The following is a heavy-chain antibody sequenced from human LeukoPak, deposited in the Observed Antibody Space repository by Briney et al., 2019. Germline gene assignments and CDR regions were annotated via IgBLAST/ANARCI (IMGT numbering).Heavy chain of an antibody. CDR1: GGSISSGSYY. CDR3: ARGAYSSSWYEGYYFDY. D-gene: IGHD6-13*01. CDR2: IYTSGST. Sequence: SETLSLTCTVSGGSISSGSYYWSWIRQPAGKGLEWIGRIYTSGSTNYNPSLKSRVTMSVDTSKNQFSLKLSSVTAADTAVYYCARGAYSSSWYEGYYFDYWGQGTLVTVSS. J-gene: IGHJ4*02. V-gene: IGHV4-61*02.